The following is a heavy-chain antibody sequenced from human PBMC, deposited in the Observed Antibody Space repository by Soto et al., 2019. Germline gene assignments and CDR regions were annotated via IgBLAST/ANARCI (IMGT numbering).Heavy chain of an antibody. J-gene: IGHJ4*02. Sequence: EVQLVESGGGLVKPGGSLRLSCAASGFTFSSYSMNWVRQAPGKGLEWVSSISSSSSYIYYADSVKGRFTISRDNARNSLYLQMNSLRAEDTAVYYCARYPSCWYSHPQYYFDYWGQGTLVTVSS. CDR2: ISSSSSYI. CDR3: ARYPSCWYSHPQYYFDY. V-gene: IGHV3-21*01. CDR1: GFTFSSYS. D-gene: IGHD6-19*01.